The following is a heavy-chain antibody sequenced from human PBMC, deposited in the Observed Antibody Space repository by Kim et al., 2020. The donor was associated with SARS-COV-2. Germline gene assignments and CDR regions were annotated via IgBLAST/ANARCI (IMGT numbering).Heavy chain of an antibody. V-gene: IGHV4-59*09. CDR3: AGGAVSYLWDFDY. D-gene: IGHD1-26*01. J-gene: IGHJ4*02. Sequence: YNPPLKLRVHISVDTSRNRFSLNLSTVTAADTAVYYCAGGAVSYLWDFDYWGQGTLVTGSS.